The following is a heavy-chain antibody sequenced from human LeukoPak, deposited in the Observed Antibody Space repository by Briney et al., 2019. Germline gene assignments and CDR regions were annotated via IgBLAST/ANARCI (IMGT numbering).Heavy chain of an antibody. CDR2: IYTSGST. D-gene: IGHD6-6*01. CDR1: GDSISSGSYY. Sequence: SETLSLTCTVSGDSISSGSYYWSWIRQPAGKGLEWIGRIYTSGSTNYNPSLKSRVTISVDTSKNQFSLKLSSVTAADTAVYYCAREGGGSSSGEFDYWGQGTLVTVSS. J-gene: IGHJ4*02. V-gene: IGHV4-61*02. CDR3: AREGGGSSSGEFDY.